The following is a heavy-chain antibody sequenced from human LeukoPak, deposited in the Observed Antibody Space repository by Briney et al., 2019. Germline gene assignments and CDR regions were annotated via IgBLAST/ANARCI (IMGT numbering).Heavy chain of an antibody. CDR1: GGSISSGGYY. Sequence: SETLSLTCTVSGGSISSGGYYGSWSRQPPGKGLEWIGYIYHSGSTYYNPSLKSRVTISVDRSKNQFSLKLSSVTAADTAVYYCARDRRRYTSSSACYMDVWGKGTTVTVSS. CDR2: IYHSGST. D-gene: IGHD1-14*01. J-gene: IGHJ6*03. V-gene: IGHV4-30-2*01. CDR3: ARDRRRYTSSSACYMDV.